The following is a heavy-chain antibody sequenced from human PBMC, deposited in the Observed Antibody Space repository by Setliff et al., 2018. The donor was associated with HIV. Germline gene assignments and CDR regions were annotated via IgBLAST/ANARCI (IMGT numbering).Heavy chain of an antibody. CDR1: GDSVNDRSYF. CDR2: VYYSGTT. J-gene: IGHJ6*03. CDR3: ARHVVGGWLKDLQYMDV. D-gene: IGHD6-19*01. V-gene: IGHV4-39*01. Sequence: SETLSLTCTVSGDSVNDRSYFWGWIRQPPGKGLEWIGRVYYSGTTYYNPSLKSRVTISVDTSKNHVSLKLSYVTAADTAVYYCARHVVGGWLKDLQYMDVWGKGTTVTVSS.